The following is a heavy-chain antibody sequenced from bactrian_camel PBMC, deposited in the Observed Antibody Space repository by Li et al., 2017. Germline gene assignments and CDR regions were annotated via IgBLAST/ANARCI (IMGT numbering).Heavy chain of an antibody. CDR1: GHSRGSNC. CDR2: IRRDGGET. J-gene: IGHJ6*01. D-gene: IGHD3*01. CDR3: AARTGEDCAGRWTRSTDFGY. Sequence: DVQLVESGGGLVQPGGSLRVSCKVSGHSRGSNCVGWYRLPPGRAPAEREGIAAIRRDGGETWYAASVKGRFTISQDNAKNTIYLQMNDLKPEDTAMYYCAARTGEDCAGRWTRSTDFGYWGQGTQVTVS. V-gene: IGHV3S32*01.